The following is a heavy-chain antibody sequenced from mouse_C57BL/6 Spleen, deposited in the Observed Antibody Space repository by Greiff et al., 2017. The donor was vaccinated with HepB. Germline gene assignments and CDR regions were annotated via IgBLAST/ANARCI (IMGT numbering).Heavy chain of an antibody. Sequence: EVKVVESGGGLVKPGGSLKLSCAASGFTFSSYAMSWVRQTPEKRLEWVATISDGGSYTYYPDNVKGRFTTSRDNAKNNLYLQMSHLKSEDTAMYYCARDQEDGKRYFDVWGTGTTVTVSS. CDR3: ARDQEDGKRYFDV. D-gene: IGHD2-1*01. CDR1: GFTFSSYA. J-gene: IGHJ1*03. CDR2: ISDGGSYT. V-gene: IGHV5-4*01.